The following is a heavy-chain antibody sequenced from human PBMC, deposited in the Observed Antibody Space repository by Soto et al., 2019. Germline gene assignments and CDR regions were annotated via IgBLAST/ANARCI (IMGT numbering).Heavy chain of an antibody. CDR2: IYYSGST. V-gene: IGHV4-39*01. D-gene: IGHD2-2*01. J-gene: IGHJ5*02. Sequence: SETLSLTCTVSGCSISSSSYYWGWIRQPPGKGLEWIGSIYYSGSTSYNPSLKSRVTMSVDTSKNQLSLKLSSVTAADTAVYYCARLHCNSPNCVPLDPWGQGTLVT. CDR3: ARLHCNSPNCVPLDP. CDR1: GCSISSSSYY.